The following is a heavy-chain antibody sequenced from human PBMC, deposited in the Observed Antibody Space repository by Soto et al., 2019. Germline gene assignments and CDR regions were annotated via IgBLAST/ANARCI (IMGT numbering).Heavy chain of an antibody. CDR2: IYYSGST. CDR3: ARHPKSRYCSGGSCYSVRSPGDY. CDR1: GGSISSSSYY. D-gene: IGHD2-15*01. V-gene: IGHV4-39*01. J-gene: IGHJ4*02. Sequence: QLQLQESGPGLVKRSDTLSLTCTVSGGSISSSSYYWGWIRQPPGKGLEWIGSIYYSGSTYYNPSLKSRVTISVDTSKNQFSLKLSSVTAADTAVYYCARHPKSRYCSGGSCYSVRSPGDYWGQGTLVTVSS.